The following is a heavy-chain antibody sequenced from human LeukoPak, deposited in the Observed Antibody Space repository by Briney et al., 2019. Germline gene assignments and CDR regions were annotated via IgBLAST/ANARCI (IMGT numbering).Heavy chain of an antibody. CDR2: ISYDGSNK. J-gene: IGHJ6*02. CDR1: GFTFSSYG. Sequence: PGGSLRLSCAASGFTFSSYGMYWVRQAPGKGLEWVAVISYDGSNKYYADSVKGRFTISRDNSKNTLYLQMNSLRAEDTAVYYCAKELSVRIQLWTHNYYYGMDVWGQGTTVTVSS. CDR3: AKELSVRIQLWTHNYYYGMDV. D-gene: IGHD5-18*01. V-gene: IGHV3-30*18.